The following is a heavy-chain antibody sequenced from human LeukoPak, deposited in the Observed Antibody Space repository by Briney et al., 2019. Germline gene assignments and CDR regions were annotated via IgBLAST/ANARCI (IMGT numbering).Heavy chain of an antibody. J-gene: IGHJ4*02. V-gene: IGHV3-74*01. D-gene: IGHD6-13*01. Sequence: QPGGSLRLSCKASGFTFSKNWMHWVRQALGKGLVWVSRIQGDGSNTNYADSVKGRFSISRDNAKNTVYLQMTSLWAEDTGIYYCSRGTSAGGPISPFDFWGQGTVVTVSS. CDR3: SRGTSAGGPISPFDF. CDR2: IQGDGSNT. CDR1: GFTFSKNW.